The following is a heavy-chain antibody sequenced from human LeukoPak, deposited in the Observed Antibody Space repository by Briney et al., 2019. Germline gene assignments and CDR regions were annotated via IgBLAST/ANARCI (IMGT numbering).Heavy chain of an antibody. CDR2: IYWNDDK. CDR3: AHRHRNYFDY. V-gene: IGHV2-5*01. Sequence: SGPTLVNPPQTLTLTCTFSGFSLRTRGGGVGWIRQPPGKALEWLALIYWNDDKRYSPSLKSRLTITKDTSKNQVVLAMTNMDPVDTATYYCAHRHRNYFDYWGQGTLVTVSS. J-gene: IGHJ4*02. CDR1: GFSLRTRGGG.